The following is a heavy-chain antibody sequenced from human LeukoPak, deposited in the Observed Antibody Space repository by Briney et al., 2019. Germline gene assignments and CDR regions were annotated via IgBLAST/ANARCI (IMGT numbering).Heavy chain of an antibody. CDR3: AKDRSAYSNYQSDY. CDR1: GYTFTNYG. Sequence: ASVKVSCKTSGYTFTNYGINWVRQAPGQGLEWMGWISGYNGNANYAQKLQGRVTMTTDTSTNTAYMELRSLRSDDTAVYYCAKDRSAYSNYQSDYWGQGTLVTASS. D-gene: IGHD4-11*01. J-gene: IGHJ4*02. V-gene: IGHV1-18*01. CDR2: ISGYNGNA.